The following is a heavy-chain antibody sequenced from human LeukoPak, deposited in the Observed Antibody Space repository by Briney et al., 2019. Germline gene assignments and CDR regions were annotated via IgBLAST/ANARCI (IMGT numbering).Heavy chain of an antibody. CDR3: ARDGSARPGNNNFYY. V-gene: IGHV1-2*02. CDR1: GYGFTGYY. J-gene: IGHJ4*02. Sequence: ASVKVSCKASGYGFTGYYLHWVRQAPRQGLEWMGWIGPNSGDTDYQGRVTMTRDTSITTAYMELSGLTSDDTAVYYCARDGSARPGNNNFYYWGQGTLVTVSS. CDR2: IGPNSGDT. D-gene: IGHD1-26*01.